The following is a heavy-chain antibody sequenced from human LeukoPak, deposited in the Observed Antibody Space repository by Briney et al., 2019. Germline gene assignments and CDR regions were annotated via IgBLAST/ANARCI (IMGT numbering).Heavy chain of an antibody. D-gene: IGHD3-10*01. CDR2: INHSGST. V-gene: IGHV4-34*01. J-gene: IGHJ6*02. CDR1: GGSFSGYY. CDR3: ARSSAVRDIRAYYYYYAMDV. Sequence: SETLSLTCAVYGGSFSGYYWSWIRQPPGKGLEWIGEINHSGSTNYNPSLKSRVAISVDTSKNQFSLKLSSVTAADTAVYYCARSSAVRDIRAYYYYYAMDVWGQGTTVTVSS.